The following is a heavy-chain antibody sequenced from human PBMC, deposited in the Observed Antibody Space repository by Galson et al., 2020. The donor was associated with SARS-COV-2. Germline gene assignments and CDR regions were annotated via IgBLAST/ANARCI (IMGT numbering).Heavy chain of an antibody. CDR1: GFTFSGSA. V-gene: IGHV3-73*01. CDR2: IRRKINSYAT. D-gene: IGHD3-22*01. CDR3: TRSRDQYGSSGSVLGPY. J-gene: IGHJ4*01. Sequence: ESLKISCASSGFTFSGSAMHRVRQASGNGLEWVGRIRRKINSYATAYGASTKGRFTIARDDSKNTAYLQMNSLKTEDTAVYYCTRSRDQYGSSGSVLGPYWGQGTLVTVSS.